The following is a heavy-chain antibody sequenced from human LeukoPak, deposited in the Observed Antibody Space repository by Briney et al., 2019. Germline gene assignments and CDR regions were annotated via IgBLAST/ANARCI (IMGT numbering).Heavy chain of an antibody. CDR3: ARVAYDSSGYFIXLPXDY. CDR1: GYTFTSYG. Sequence: VASVKVSCKASGYTFTSYGISWVRQAPGQGLEWMGWISAYNGNTNYAQKLQGRVTTTTDTSTSTAYMELRSLRSDDTAVYYCARVAYDSSGYFIXLPXDYXXXGTLVTVXS. CDR2: ISAYNGNT. V-gene: IGHV1-18*01. J-gene: IGHJ4*02. D-gene: IGHD3-22*01.